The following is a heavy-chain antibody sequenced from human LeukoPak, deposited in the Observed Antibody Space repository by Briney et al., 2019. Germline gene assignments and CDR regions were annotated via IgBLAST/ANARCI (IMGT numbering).Heavy chain of an antibody. V-gene: IGHV4-34*01. J-gene: IGHJ4*02. CDR2: INHSGST. Sequence: SETLSLTCAVYGGSFSGYYWSWIRQPPGKGLEWIGEINHSGSTNYNPSLKSRVTISVDTSKNQVSLKVRSVTAADTAVYYCASLHSDSWYDYFDCWGQGTLVTVSS. CDR1: GGSFSGYY. CDR3: ASLHSDSWYDYFDC. D-gene: IGHD6-13*01.